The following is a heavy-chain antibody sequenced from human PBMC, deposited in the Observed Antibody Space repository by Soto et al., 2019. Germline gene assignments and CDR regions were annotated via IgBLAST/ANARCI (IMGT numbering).Heavy chain of an antibody. CDR3: ARTSYRYGYYYYYGMDV. D-gene: IGHD3-16*02. Sequence: SETLSLTCAVYGGSFSGYYWSWLRQPPGKWLEWIGEINHSGSTNYNPSLKSRVTISVDTSKNQFSLKLGAVTAADTAVYYCARTSYRYGYYYYYGMDVWGQGTT. CDR2: INHSGST. V-gene: IGHV4-34*01. J-gene: IGHJ6*02. CDR1: GGSFSGYY.